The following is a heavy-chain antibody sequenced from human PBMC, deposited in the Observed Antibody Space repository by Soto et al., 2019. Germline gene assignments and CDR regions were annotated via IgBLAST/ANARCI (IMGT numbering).Heavy chain of an antibody. D-gene: IGHD2-15*01. CDR2: IWYDGSNK. Sequence: QVQLVESGGGVVQPGRSLRLSCAASGFTISSYGMHRVRQAPGKGLEWVAVIWYDGSNKYYADSVKGRFTISRDNSKNTLYLQMNSLRAEDTAVYYCARDQGVVVGGGFDYWGQGTLVTVSS. V-gene: IGHV3-33*01. J-gene: IGHJ4*02. CDR1: GFTISSYG. CDR3: ARDQGVVVGGGFDY.